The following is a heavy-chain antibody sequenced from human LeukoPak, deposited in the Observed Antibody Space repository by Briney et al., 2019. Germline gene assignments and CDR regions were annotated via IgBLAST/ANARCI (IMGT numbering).Heavy chain of an antibody. D-gene: IGHD5/OR15-5a*01. CDR2: IYVGSTT. Sequence: GGSLRLSCAASGFTVSSNYMTWVRQAPGQGLELVSVIYVGSTTYYADSVKGRFTISRDNSKNTVYLQMNSLRVEDTAVYYCARGVGVYVYWGQGALVTVSS. CDR1: GFTVSSNY. J-gene: IGHJ4*02. V-gene: IGHV3-53*01. CDR3: ARGVGVYVY.